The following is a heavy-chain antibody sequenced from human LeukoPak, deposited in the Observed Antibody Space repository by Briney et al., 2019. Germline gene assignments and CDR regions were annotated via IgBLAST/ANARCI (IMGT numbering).Heavy chain of an antibody. CDR1: GYTFTSYG. D-gene: IGHD3-9*01. CDR2: ISAYNGNT. V-gene: IGHV1-18*01. CDR3: ARVENDILTGYREGVDY. Sequence: GASVKVSCKASGYTFTSYGISWVRQAPGQGLEWMGWISAYNGNTNYAQKLQGRVTMTTDTSTSTAYMELRSLRSDDTAVYYCARVENDILTGYREGVDYWGQGTLVTVSS. J-gene: IGHJ4*02.